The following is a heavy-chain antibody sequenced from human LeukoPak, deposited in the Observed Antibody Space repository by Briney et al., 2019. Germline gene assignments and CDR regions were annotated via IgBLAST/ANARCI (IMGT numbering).Heavy chain of an antibody. J-gene: IGHJ4*02. Sequence: GESLKISCKTSGYDFRNYWIGWVRQMPGKGLEWMGIIYPGDSDTRYSPSFQGQVTISADKSISTAYLQWSSLKASDTAMYYCARRTYSSGWYHFDYWGQGTLVTVSS. D-gene: IGHD6-19*01. CDR1: GYDFRNYW. CDR2: IYPGDSDT. CDR3: ARRTYSSGWYHFDY. V-gene: IGHV5-51*01.